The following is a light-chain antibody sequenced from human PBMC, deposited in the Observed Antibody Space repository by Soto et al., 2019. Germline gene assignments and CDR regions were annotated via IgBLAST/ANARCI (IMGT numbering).Light chain of an antibody. CDR3: QQYNSYPLT. CDR2: KAS. CDR1: QSIGSL. Sequence: DIQMTQSPATLSASVGDRVTITCRASQSIGSLLAWYQQKPGRAPTLLIYKASTLESGVPSRFSGSGSVTGFSLTISSLQPDDSATYYCQQYNSYPLTFGQGTQLEIK. J-gene: IGKJ5*01. V-gene: IGKV1-5*03.